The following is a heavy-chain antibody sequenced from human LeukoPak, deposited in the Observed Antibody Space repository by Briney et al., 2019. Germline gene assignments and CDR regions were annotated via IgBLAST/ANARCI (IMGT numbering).Heavy chain of an antibody. V-gene: IGHV3-13*01. J-gene: IGHJ5*02. CDR3: ARGNSGSNYFDP. CDR1: GFTFSRYD. Sequence: GGSLRLSCAASGFTFSRYDMHWVRQATGKGLEWVAAIGTAGDTYYPGSVKGRFTISRENAKNSLYLQMNNLRAGDTAVYYCARGNSGSNYFDPWGQGTLVTVPS. D-gene: IGHD3-22*01. CDR2: IGTAGDT.